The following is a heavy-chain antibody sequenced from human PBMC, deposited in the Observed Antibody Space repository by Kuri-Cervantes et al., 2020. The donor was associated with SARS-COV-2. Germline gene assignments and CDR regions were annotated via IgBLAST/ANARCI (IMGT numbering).Heavy chain of an antibody. Sequence: GGSLRLSCAASGFSFSSYSMNWVRQAPGKGLEWVSSISSKSSYRYYADSVKGRFTMSRDDGRNSLYLQMNSLRAEDTAVYYCARLDRIELWLRSLYYMDVWGKGTSVTVSS. V-gene: IGHV3-21*01. D-gene: IGHD5-18*01. CDR2: ISSKSSYR. J-gene: IGHJ6*03. CDR3: ARLDRIELWLRSLYYMDV. CDR1: GFSFSSYS.